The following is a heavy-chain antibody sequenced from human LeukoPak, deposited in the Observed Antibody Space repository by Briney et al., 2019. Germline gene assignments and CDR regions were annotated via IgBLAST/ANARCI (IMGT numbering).Heavy chain of an antibody. CDR3: AKDSDYNSGSFDY. CDR1: VFTFSNYA. V-gene: IGHV3-23*01. CDR2: ISGSGVST. D-gene: IGHD3-10*01. Sequence: GGSLRLSCAASVFTFSNYAVSWVRQAPGKGLAWVSAISGSGVSTFYADSVKGRFTVSRDNSKNTLYLQMNSLRAEDTAVYYCAKDSDYNSGSFDYWGQGTLVTVSS. J-gene: IGHJ4*02.